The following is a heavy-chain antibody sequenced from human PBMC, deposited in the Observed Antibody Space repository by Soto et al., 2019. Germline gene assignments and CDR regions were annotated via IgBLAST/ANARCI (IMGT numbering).Heavy chain of an antibody. CDR1: GFTLSRYA. CDR3: AKEIAVAGPTFYYYYGMDV. V-gene: IGHV3-23*01. CDR2: ISGSGGST. Sequence: GAPRHSWAGSGFTLSRYALSLVRPGPRKGVDWVSAISGSGGSTYYADSVKGRFTISRDNSKNTLYLQMNSLRAEDTAVYYCAKEIAVAGPTFYYYYGMDVWGQGTTVTVSS. J-gene: IGHJ6*02. D-gene: IGHD6-19*01.